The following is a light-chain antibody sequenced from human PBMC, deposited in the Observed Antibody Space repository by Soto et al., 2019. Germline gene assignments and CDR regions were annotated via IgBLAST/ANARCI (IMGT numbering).Light chain of an antibody. CDR2: WAS. Sequence: DIVMTQSPDSLAVSLGEGATINCKSSQSLFYSSNNRNYLAWYQQTAGQPPKLLISWASTRESGVPDRFSGSGFGTDFTLTISSVQTEDVAFYYCQQYYDTPYIFGQGTKLEI. CDR1: QSLFYSSNNRNY. V-gene: IGKV4-1*01. CDR3: QQYYDTPYI. J-gene: IGKJ2*01.